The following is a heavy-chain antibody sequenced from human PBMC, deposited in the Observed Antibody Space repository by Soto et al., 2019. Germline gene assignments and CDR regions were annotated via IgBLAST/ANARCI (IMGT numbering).Heavy chain of an antibody. D-gene: IGHD6-13*01. CDR1: GYTFTSYD. CDR2: MNPNSGNT. J-gene: IGHJ6*02. V-gene: IGHV1-8*01. CDR3: AGGPSPWNKLVSPLI. Sequence: QVQLVQSGAEVKKPGASVKVSCKASGYTFTSYDINSVRQATGQGLEWMGSMNPNSGNTGHAQKFQGRVTMARNNSISTAYMELSGLRSGDTAVYYCAGGPSPWNKLVSPLIWGQGTTVTVSS.